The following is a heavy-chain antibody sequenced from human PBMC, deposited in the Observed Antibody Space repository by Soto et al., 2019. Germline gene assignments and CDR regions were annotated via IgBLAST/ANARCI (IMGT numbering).Heavy chain of an antibody. J-gene: IGHJ3*02. CDR1: GGSVSSGSYY. CDR3: ARVERGTPTTVDDSFDI. V-gene: IGHV4-34*01. Sequence: QVQLQQWGAGLLKPSETLSLTCAVYGGSVSSGSYYWSWIRQPPGKGLEWIGEMSHSDGTHFNPSLKSLVTIPVDTSKTQFTLKMSFVTAPDTALYYCARVERGTPTTVDDSFDIWGPGTMFTVSS. D-gene: IGHD1-1*01. CDR2: MSHSDGT.